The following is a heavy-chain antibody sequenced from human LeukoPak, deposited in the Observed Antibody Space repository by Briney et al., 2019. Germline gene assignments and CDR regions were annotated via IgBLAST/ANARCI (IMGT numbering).Heavy chain of an antibody. CDR3: ARNNYVTHFYGLDV. V-gene: IGHV4-61*08. D-gene: IGHD4-11*01. CDR1: GGSISSGDYY. CDR2: IYYSGST. Sequence: PSETLSLTCTVSGGSISSGDYYWSWIRQPPGKGLEWIAYIYYSGSTNYNPSLKSRVTISVDTSKNQFSLKLSSVTAADTAVYFCARNNYVTHFYGLDVWGQGTTVTVSS. J-gene: IGHJ6*02.